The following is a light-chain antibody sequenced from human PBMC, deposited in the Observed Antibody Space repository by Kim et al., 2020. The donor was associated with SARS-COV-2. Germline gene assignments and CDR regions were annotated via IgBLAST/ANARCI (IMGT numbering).Light chain of an antibody. V-gene: IGKV2-28*01. J-gene: IGKJ2*01. CDR3: MQTLQTPYT. CDR1: QSLLLSNGYNY. CDR2: LGS. Sequence: DIVMTQSPVSLPVTPGEPASIPCRSSQSLLLSNGYNYLHWYLQRPGQSPQLLIYLGSNRASGVPDRFSGSGSGTDFTLEISRVEAEDVGVYYCMQTLQTPYTFGQGTKLEI.